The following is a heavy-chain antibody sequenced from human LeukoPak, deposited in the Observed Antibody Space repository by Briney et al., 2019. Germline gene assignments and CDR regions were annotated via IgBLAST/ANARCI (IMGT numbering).Heavy chain of an antibody. Sequence: PGGSLRLSCAASGFTFRSFWMTWVRRAPGKGLEWVANIKEDGSERYYVDSVKGRFTISRDNAKNSLYLQMNSLRAEDTSVYYCASGYYYGLDVWGQGTTVTVSS. CDR3: ASGYYYGLDV. CDR2: IKEDGSER. CDR1: GFTFRSFW. J-gene: IGHJ6*02. V-gene: IGHV3-7*01.